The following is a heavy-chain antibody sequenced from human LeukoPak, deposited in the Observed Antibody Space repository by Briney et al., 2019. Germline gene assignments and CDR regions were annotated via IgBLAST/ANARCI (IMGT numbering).Heavy chain of an antibody. CDR2: TNPDGSRV. CDR1: GATFSTFW. CDR3: AFDFGGYSDT. J-gene: IGHJ5*02. V-gene: IGHV3-74*01. Sequence: GGSPRLSCAVSGATFSTFWMHWVRQVPGKGPAWVSRTNPDGSRVDYADSVKGRFTISRDNAGGTLYLQMNSLRVEDTAMYYCAFDFGGYSDTWGQGTLVTVSS. D-gene: IGHD3-10*01.